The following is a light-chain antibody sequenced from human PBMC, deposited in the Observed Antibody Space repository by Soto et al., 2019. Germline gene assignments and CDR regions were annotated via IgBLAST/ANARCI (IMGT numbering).Light chain of an antibody. J-gene: IGKJ2*01. Sequence: DIEMTQSPSTLSLSPGERATISCRASQSISSNLAWYQHKPGQAPRLLIYAASTSDSGIPARFSGGGSGTEFSITTTSLQSEDFVIYYCQQYKNSHPMYTFGQGTKLDI. CDR1: QSISSN. V-gene: IGKV3-15*01. CDR2: AAS. CDR3: QQYKNSHPMYT.